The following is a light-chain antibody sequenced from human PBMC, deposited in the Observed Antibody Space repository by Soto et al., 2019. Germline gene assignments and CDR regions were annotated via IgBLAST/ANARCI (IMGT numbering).Light chain of an antibody. CDR1: QGITTS. CDR3: QQYSQWPPLT. CDR2: GAS. J-gene: IGKJ4*01. Sequence: IVLTQSPVTLSVSPGERATLSCRASQGITTSLAWYQQKPGQAPRLLIYGASTRATGIPARFSGSGSGTEFTLTISSLQSEDFAVYYCQQYSQWPPLTFGGGTKVEIQ. V-gene: IGKV3-15*01.